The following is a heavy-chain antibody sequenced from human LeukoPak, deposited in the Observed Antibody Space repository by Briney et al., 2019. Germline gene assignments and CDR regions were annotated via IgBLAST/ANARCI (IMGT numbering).Heavy chain of an antibody. D-gene: IGHD3-3*01. CDR3: ARGEWSPTHYYYYYYMDV. Sequence: SVKVSCKASGYTFTSYDISWVRQAPGQGLEWMGGIIPIFGTANYAQKFQGRVTITADKSTSTAYMELSSLRSEDTAVYYCARGEWSPTHYYYYYYMDVWGKGTTVTVSS. CDR2: IIPIFGTA. J-gene: IGHJ6*03. CDR1: GYTFTSYD. V-gene: IGHV1-69*06.